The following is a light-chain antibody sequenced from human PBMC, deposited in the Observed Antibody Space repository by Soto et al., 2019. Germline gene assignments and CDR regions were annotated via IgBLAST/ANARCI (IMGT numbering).Light chain of an antibody. V-gene: IGLV1-40*01. CDR3: QSYDNSLSGYV. CDR2: GNS. CDR1: SSNIGAGYD. Sequence: QSVLTQLPSVSGAPGQRVTISCTGSSSNIGAGYDVHWYQQLPGTAPKLLIYGNSNRPSGVPDRSSGSKSGTSASLAITGLQAEDEADYYCQSYDNSLSGYVFGTGTKVTVL. J-gene: IGLJ1*01.